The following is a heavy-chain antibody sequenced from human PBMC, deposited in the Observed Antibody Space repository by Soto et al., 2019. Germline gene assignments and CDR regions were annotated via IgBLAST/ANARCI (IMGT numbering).Heavy chain of an antibody. J-gene: IGHJ6*03. V-gene: IGHV3-23*01. CDR1: GFTFNYYD. Sequence: EVQLLETGGGLAQPGGSLRLSCVASGFTFNYYDMSWVRQAPGKGLEWVSTISSTGVTTYYADSVKGRFTISRDNFKNPMWLQMNSLSAEDTDVDYCADPVPAATHYDYYKMDVWSEGTTVTVS. CDR2: ISSTGVTT. CDR3: ADPVPAATHYDYYKMDV. D-gene: IGHD2-2*01.